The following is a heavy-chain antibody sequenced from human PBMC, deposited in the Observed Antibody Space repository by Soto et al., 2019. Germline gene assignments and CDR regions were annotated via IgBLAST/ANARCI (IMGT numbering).Heavy chain of an antibody. CDR3: ARDGGPVYYYGMDV. CDR2: IYYSGST. CDR1: GGSVSSGSYY. V-gene: IGHV4-61*01. Sequence: PSETLSLTCTVSGGSVSSGSYYWSWIRQPPGKGLEWIGYIYYSGSTNYNPSLKSRVTISVDTSKNQFSLKLSSVTAADTAVYYCARDGGPVYYYGMDVWGQGTLVTVSS. J-gene: IGHJ6*02.